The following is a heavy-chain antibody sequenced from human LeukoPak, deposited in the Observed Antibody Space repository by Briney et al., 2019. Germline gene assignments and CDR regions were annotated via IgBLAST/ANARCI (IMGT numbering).Heavy chain of an antibody. Sequence: GGSLRLSCAASGFSFSYYWVHWVRQGSGKGPVWVSRIIGDGTRTDYADSVKGRFTISRDNAKSTLYLQMNSLTVEDTAVYYCLRVDDTNGHNWFDPWGQGTLVTVSS. V-gene: IGHV3-74*01. CDR3: LRVDDTNGHNWFDP. CDR1: GFSFSYYW. J-gene: IGHJ5*02. CDR2: IIGDGTRT. D-gene: IGHD2-8*01.